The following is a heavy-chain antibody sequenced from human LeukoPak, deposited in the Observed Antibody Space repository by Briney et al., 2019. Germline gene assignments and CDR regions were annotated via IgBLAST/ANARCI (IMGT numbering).Heavy chain of an antibody. CDR2: IYPGDSDT. Sequence: GESLKTSCKGSGYSFTSYWIGWVRQMPGKGLEWMGIIYPGDSDTRYSPSFQGQVTISADKSISTAYLQWSSLKASDTAMYYCARHSRDDYGDLDAFDIWSQGPMVTVSS. CDR1: GYSFTSYW. D-gene: IGHD4-17*01. V-gene: IGHV5-51*01. J-gene: IGHJ3*02. CDR3: ARHSRDDYGDLDAFDI.